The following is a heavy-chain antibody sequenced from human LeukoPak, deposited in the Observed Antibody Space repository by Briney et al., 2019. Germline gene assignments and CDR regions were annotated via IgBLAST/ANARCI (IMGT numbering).Heavy chain of an antibody. Sequence: GGPLRLSCASSGFTFSRYVLTWVRQAPGKGLEWVSAIGVSGVSTFYGDSVKGGFTISRNNSKNTLYLLMNILRAEDTAVYYCAKGDQPLLYGGAFDYWGQGTLVTVSS. CDR3: AKGDQPLLYGGAFDY. CDR1: GFTFSRYV. J-gene: IGHJ4*02. D-gene: IGHD2-2*02. V-gene: IGHV3-23*01. CDR2: IGVSGVST.